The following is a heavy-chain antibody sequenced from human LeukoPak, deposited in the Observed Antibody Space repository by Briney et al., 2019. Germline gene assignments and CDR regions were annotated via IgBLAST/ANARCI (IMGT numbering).Heavy chain of an antibody. CDR2: IYSGGST. D-gene: IGHD6-6*01. CDR3: AKDTYSSSPYYFDY. CDR1: GFTVSSNY. J-gene: IGHJ4*02. V-gene: IGHV3-53*01. Sequence: PGGSLRLSCAASGFTVSSNYMSWVRQAPGKELEWVSVIYSGGSTYYADSVKGRFTISRDNSKNTLFLQMNSLRAEDTAVYYCAKDTYSSSPYYFDYWGQGTLVTVSS.